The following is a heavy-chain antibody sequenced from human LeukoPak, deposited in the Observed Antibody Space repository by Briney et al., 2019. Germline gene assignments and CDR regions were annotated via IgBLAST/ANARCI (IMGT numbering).Heavy chain of an antibody. Sequence: AGESLKISCKGSGYSFTIYWIAWVRQMPGKGLEWMGIIYPGDSDTRYSPSFQGQVTISADKSISTAYLQWSSLKASDTAMYYCARQGRYFDWLSTKELGFYYFDYWGQGTLVTVSS. J-gene: IGHJ4*02. CDR2: IYPGDSDT. CDR1: GYSFTIYW. CDR3: ARQGRYFDWLSTKELGFYYFDY. V-gene: IGHV5-51*01. D-gene: IGHD3-9*01.